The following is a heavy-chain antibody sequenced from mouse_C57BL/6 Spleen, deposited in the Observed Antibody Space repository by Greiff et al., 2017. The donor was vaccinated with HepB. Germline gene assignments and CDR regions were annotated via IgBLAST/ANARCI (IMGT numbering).Heavy chain of an antibody. CDR1: GYTFTDYY. V-gene: IGHV1-26*01. Sequence: VQLQQSGPELVKPGASVKISCKASGYTFTDYYMNWVKQSHGKSLEWIGDINPNNGGTSYNQKFKGKATLTVDKSSSTAYMELRSLTSEDSAVYYCARGTVVEDYWGQGTTLTVSS. CDR2: INPNNGGT. D-gene: IGHD1-1*01. CDR3: ARGTVVEDY. J-gene: IGHJ2*01.